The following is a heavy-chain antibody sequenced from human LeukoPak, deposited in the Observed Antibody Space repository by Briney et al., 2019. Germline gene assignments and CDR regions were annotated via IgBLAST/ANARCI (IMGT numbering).Heavy chain of an antibody. J-gene: IGHJ6*02. V-gene: IGHV3-66*01. CDR1: GFTVSSNY. D-gene: IGHD4-17*01. Sequence: GGSLRLSCAASGFTVSSNYMSWVRQAPGKGLEWVSVIYSGGSTYYADSVKGRFTISRDNSKNTLYLQMNSLRAEDTAVYYCARNVPHYGDYSAANYYYYGMDVWGQGTTVTVSS. CDR3: ARNVPHYGDYSAANYYYYGMDV. CDR2: IYSGGST.